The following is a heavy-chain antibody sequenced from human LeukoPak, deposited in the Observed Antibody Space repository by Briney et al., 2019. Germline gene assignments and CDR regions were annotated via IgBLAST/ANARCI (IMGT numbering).Heavy chain of an antibody. J-gene: IGHJ4*02. CDR2: IWYDGSNK. CDR1: GFTFSSYG. D-gene: IGHD3-3*01. V-gene: IGHV3-33*06. Sequence: GGSLRLSCAASGFTFSSYGMHWVRQAPGKGLEWVAVIWYDGSNKYYADSVKGRFTISRDNSKNTLYLQMNSLRAEDTAVYYCAKVPFLEWPLVDYWGQGTLVTVSS. CDR3: AKVPFLEWPLVDY.